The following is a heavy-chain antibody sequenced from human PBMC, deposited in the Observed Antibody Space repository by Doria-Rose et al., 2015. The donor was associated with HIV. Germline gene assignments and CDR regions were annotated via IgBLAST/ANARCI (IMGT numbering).Heavy chain of an antibody. CDR3: ARIKSSRWYHKYYFDF. CDR2: IFSDDER. D-gene: IGHD6-13*01. CDR1: GVSLSSPGMG. J-gene: IGHJ4*02. V-gene: IGHV2-26*01. Sequence: SGPVLVKPTETLTLTCTVSGVSLSSPGMGVSWIRQPPGKALEWLANIFSDDERSYKTSLKSSLTISRGTSKSQVVLTITDMDPVDTATYYCARIKSSRWYHKYYFDFWGQGTLVIVS.